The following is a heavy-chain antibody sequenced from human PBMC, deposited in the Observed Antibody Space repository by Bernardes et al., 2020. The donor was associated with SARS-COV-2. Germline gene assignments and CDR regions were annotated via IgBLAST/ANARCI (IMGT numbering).Heavy chain of an antibody. V-gene: IGHV4-31*03. CDR1: GGSISSGGYY. CDR3: ARGRRGVNYSESSGSYYPSYYYAMDG. Sequence: SEPLSLTCTVSGGSISSGGYYWSWLRQYAGEGLEWIGYIHNSGSTYYNPSLKSRVTISIDTSKNQFSLKLSSVTAADTAVYYCARGRRGVNYSESSGSYYPSYYYAMDGWGQGTTVTVSS. J-gene: IGHJ6*02. CDR2: IHNSGST. D-gene: IGHD3-22*01.